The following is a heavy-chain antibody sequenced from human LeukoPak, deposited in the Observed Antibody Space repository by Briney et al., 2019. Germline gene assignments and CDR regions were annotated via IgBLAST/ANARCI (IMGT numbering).Heavy chain of an antibody. CDR1: GGSINNYY. V-gene: IGHV4-59*01. CDR2: VYYRGTT. D-gene: IGHD5-18*01. J-gene: IGHJ4*02. CDR3: ARDNDPHTAMVLN. Sequence: PSETLSLTCTVSGGSINNYYWSWIRQPPGKGLEWVGYVYYRGTTNYNPSLTSRVTISVDTSKNQFSLKLSSVTAADTAVYYCARDNDPHTAMVLNWGQGTLVTVSS.